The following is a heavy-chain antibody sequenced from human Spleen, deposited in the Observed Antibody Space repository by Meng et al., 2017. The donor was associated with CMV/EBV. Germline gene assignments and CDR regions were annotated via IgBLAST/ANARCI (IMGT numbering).Heavy chain of an antibody. D-gene: IGHD3-22*01. Sequence: SVKVSCKASGGTFSSYAISWVRQAPGQGLEWMGGIIPIFGTANYAQKFQGRVTMTRDTSISTIYMELNRLTSDDTAVYYCARDDRGYWGQGTLVTVSS. CDR1: GGTFSSYA. V-gene: IGHV1-69*05. CDR2: IIPIFGTA. J-gene: IGHJ4*02. CDR3: ARDDRGY.